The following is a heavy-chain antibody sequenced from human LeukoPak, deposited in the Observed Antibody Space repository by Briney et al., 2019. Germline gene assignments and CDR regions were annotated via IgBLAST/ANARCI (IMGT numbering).Heavy chain of an antibody. Sequence: GGSLRLSCAASGFTFSSYDMHWVRQAPGRGLEWVAFIPYDGSDQYYADSVRGRFTISRDNSKNTLYLQMNSLRTEDTAVYYCAKADRYCSSTSCSEVFDYWGQGTLVTVSS. D-gene: IGHD2-2*01. CDR3: AKADRYCSSTSCSEVFDY. V-gene: IGHV3-30*02. CDR1: GFTFSSYD. CDR2: IPYDGSDQ. J-gene: IGHJ4*02.